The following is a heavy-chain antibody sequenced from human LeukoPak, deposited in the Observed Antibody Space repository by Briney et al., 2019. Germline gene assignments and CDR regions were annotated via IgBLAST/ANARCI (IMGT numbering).Heavy chain of an antibody. V-gene: IGHV3-49*03. D-gene: IGHD4-17*01. CDR3: TRGTYGDYLYYYYYMDV. Sequence: PGRSLRLSCTGSGFTFGDYAMSWFRQAPGKGLEWVGFIRSKAYGGTTEYAASVKGRFTISRDDSKSIAYLQMNSLKTEGTAVYYCTRGTYGDYLYYYYYMDVWGKGTTVTVSS. CDR2: IRSKAYGGTT. CDR1: GFTFGDYA. J-gene: IGHJ6*03.